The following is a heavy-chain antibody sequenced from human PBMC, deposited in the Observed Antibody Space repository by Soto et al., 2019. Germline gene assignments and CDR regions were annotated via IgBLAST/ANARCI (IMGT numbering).Heavy chain of an antibody. CDR1: GFTFSSYA. J-gene: IGHJ4*02. D-gene: IGHD1-26*01. CDR3: ARDGAAGATKSLDY. V-gene: IGHV3-30-3*01. CDR2: ISYDGSNK. Sequence: GGSLRLSCAASGFTFSSYAMHWVRQAPGKGLEWVAVISYDGSNKYYADSVKGRFTISRDNSKNTLYLQMNSLRAEDAAVYYCARDGAAGATKSLDYWGQGTLVTVSS.